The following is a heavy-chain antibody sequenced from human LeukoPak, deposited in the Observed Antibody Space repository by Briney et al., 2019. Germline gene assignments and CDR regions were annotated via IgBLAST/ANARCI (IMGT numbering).Heavy chain of an antibody. D-gene: IGHD1-26*01. CDR3: ARDSGSYYTGRFDY. Sequence: SGTLSLTCTVSGGSISSGDYYWSWIRQPLGKGLEWIGYIYYSGSTYYNPSLKSRVTISVDTSKNQFSLKLSSVTAADTAVYYCARDSGSYYTGRFDYWGQGTLVTVSS. V-gene: IGHV4-30-4*01. J-gene: IGHJ4*02. CDR1: GGSISSGDYY. CDR2: IYYSGST.